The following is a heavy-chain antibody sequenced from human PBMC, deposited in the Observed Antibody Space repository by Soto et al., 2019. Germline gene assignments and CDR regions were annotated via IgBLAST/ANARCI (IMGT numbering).Heavy chain of an antibody. CDR1: GGSISSYY. CDR2: IYYSGST. V-gene: IGHV4-59*01. CDR3: ARVYGDYYYYYYYMDV. J-gene: IGHJ6*03. D-gene: IGHD4-17*01. Sequence: SETLSLTCTVSGGSISSYYWSWIRQPPGKGLEWIGYIYYSGSTNYNPSLKSRVTISVDTSKNQFSLKLSSVTAADTAVYYCARVYGDYYYYYYYMDVWGKGTPVTVSS.